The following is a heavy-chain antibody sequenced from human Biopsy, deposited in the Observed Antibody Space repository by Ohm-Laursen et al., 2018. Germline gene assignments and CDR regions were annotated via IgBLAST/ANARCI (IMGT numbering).Heavy chain of an antibody. CDR2: FDREERKT. CDR3: ATGPYYDTRFYYNVRPFDF. D-gene: IGHD3-10*01. CDR1: GYTLTELS. V-gene: IGHV1-24*01. Sequence: ASVKASCKDSGYTLTELSIHWVRQTGGKGLEWMGGFDREERKTVYAEKFQGRVTMTEDTSTDTVYMEVTSLRSDDTAVYYCATGPYYDTRFYYNVRPFDFWGQGTLVTVSS. J-gene: IGHJ4*02.